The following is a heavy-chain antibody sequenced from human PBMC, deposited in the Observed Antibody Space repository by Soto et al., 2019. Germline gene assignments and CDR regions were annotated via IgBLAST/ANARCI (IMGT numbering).Heavy chain of an antibody. CDR1: GFTVSSNY. V-gene: IGHV3-53*01. CDR3: ARDQAQAFHYYYYGMDV. CDR2: IYSGGST. J-gene: IGHJ6*02. Sequence: EVQLVESGGGLIQPGGSLRLSCAASGFTVSSNYMSWVRQAPGKGLERVSVIYSGGSTYYADSVKGRFTISRDNSKNTLYLQMNSLRAEDTAVYYCARDQAQAFHYYYYGMDVWGQGTTVTVSS.